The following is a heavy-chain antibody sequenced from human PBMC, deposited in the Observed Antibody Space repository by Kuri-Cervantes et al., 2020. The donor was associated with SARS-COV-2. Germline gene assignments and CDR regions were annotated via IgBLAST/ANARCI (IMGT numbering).Heavy chain of an antibody. D-gene: IGHD2-2*01. V-gene: IGHV3-33*01. J-gene: IGHJ6*02. CDR3: ARDAVPAASNYYYYYGMDV. Sequence: GGSLRLSFAASGFPFSSYGMHWVRQAPGKGLEWVAVIWYDGSNKYYADSVKGRFTISRDNSKNTLYLQMNSLRAEDTAVYYCARDAVPAASNYYYYYGMDVWGQGTTVTVSS. CDR2: IWYDGSNK. CDR1: GFPFSSYG.